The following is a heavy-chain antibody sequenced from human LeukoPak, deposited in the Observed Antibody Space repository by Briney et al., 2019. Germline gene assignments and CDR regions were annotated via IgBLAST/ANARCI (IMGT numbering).Heavy chain of an antibody. CDR1: GFSFSSYA. Sequence: GGSLRLSCAASGFSFSSYAMSWVRQAPGKGLEWVSAISGSGGSAYYADSVKGRFTISRDNSKKMLYLQMNSLRAEDTAVYYRAKCRTGGNYPPPTDSWGQGSLVTVSS. CDR3: AKCRTGGNYPPPTDS. J-gene: IGHJ4*02. CDR2: ISGSGGSA. V-gene: IGHV3-23*01. D-gene: IGHD1-26*01.